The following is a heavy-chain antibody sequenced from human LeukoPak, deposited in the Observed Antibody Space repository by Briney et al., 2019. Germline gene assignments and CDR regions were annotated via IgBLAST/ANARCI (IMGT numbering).Heavy chain of an antibody. CDR1: GFTVSSNE. Sequence: AGGSLRLSCAASGFTVSSNEMSWVRQAPGKGLEWVSSISGGSTYYADSRKGRFTISRDNSKNTLYLQMNSLRSDDTAVYYCARSEQFPYYMDVWGKGTTVTVSS. CDR3: ARSEQFPYYMDV. V-gene: IGHV3-38*03. D-gene: IGHD6-19*01. CDR2: ISGGST. J-gene: IGHJ6*03.